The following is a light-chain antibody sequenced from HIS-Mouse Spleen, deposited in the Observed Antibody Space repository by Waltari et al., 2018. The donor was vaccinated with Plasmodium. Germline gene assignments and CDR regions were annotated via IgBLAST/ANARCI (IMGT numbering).Light chain of an antibody. V-gene: IGLV1-40*01. CDR1: LSHIGAGYV. J-gene: IGLJ2*01. Sequence: QSVLTQPPSVSGAPGQRVTSSCTWSLSHIGAGYVVHWYQQLPVTSPKLLICGNSNRPSGVPDRFSGSKSGTSASLASTGLQAEDEADYYCQSYDSSLSGSVFGGGTKLTVL. CDR3: QSYDSSLSGSV. CDR2: GNS.